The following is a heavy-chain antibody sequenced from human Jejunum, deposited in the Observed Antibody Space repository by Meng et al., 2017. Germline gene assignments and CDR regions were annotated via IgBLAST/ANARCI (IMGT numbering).Heavy chain of an antibody. V-gene: IGHV4-61*08. CDR1: GDSVSSCGYQ. Sequence: QLQLQESRPVLVRPAETRSLICAVSGDSVSSCGYQWGWIRQPPGKGLEWIGYASTNYNPSLKGRVTISVDTSKNQFSLKLTSVTAADTAVYYCARDHWGSLDYWGQGVLVTVSS. CDR3: ARDHWGSLDY. D-gene: IGHD7-27*01. J-gene: IGHJ4*02. CDR2: AST.